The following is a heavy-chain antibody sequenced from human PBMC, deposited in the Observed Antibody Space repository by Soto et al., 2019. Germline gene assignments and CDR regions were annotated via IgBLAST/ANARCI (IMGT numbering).Heavy chain of an antibody. Sequence: GGSLRLSCAASGLTFGSYWMSWVRQAPGKGLEWVANIKQEGSEKYYLDSVKGRFTISRDNAKKSLFLQMNSLRAEDTAIYYCARQAASGGWYDSWGQGSMVTVSA. CDR2: IKQEGSEK. V-gene: IGHV3-7*01. J-gene: IGHJ5*01. D-gene: IGHD6-25*01. CDR3: ARQAASGGWYDS. CDR1: GLTFGSYW.